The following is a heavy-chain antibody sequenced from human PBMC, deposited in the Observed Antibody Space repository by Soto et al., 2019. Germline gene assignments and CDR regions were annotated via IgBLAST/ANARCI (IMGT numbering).Heavy chain of an antibody. Sequence: GGSLRLSCVVSGVTFNSYGMHWVRQAPGKGLEWVAAISYDESNRYYADSVKGRFTISRDNSKNTVYLQMNSLRIEDTAVYYCAKDRGFLEWLSSVFDYWGQGTLVTVSS. J-gene: IGHJ4*02. CDR3: AKDRGFLEWLSSVFDY. D-gene: IGHD3-3*01. CDR1: GVTFNSYG. CDR2: ISYDESNR. V-gene: IGHV3-30*18.